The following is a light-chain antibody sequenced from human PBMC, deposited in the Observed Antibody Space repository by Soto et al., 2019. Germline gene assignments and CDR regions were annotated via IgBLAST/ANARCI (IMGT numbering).Light chain of an antibody. J-gene: IGKJ1*01. CDR1: QSVSSN. V-gene: IGKV3-15*01. Sequence: EVLRTQSPATLSVSHGERATLSCRASQSVSSNLAWYQQKPGQAPRLLIYGASTRATGIPARFSGSGSGTEFTLTISSLQSEDFAVYYCQQYNNWLWTFGQGTNVDVK. CDR3: QQYNNWLWT. CDR2: GAS.